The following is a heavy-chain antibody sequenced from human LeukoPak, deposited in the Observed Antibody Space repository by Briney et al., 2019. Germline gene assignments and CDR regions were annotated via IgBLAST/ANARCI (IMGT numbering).Heavy chain of an antibody. J-gene: IGHJ6*03. CDR3: ARADYDSSGYYLYYYYYYMDV. Sequence: GASVKVSCKASGYTFTSYYMHWVRQAPGQGLEWMGIINPSGGSTSYAQKFQGRVTMTRDTSTSTVYMELSSLRSGDTAVYYCARADYDSSGYYLYYYYYYMDVWGKGTTVTVSS. V-gene: IGHV1-46*01. CDR1: GYTFTSYY. D-gene: IGHD3-22*01. CDR2: INPSGGST.